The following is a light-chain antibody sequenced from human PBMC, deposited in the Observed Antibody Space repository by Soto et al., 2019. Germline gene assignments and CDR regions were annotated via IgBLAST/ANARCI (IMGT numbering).Light chain of an antibody. J-gene: IGKJ2*01. CDR3: QQYNTWPYT. V-gene: IGKV3-15*01. CDR2: DTS. CDR1: QGVSSL. Sequence: IVLTQSPATLSVSPGERATLSCRASQGVSSLLAWYQQKPRQAPRLLIYDTSTRATGIPARFSGSGSGTDFTLTISSLQSEDFAIYYCQQYNTWPYTFGQGTKVDIK.